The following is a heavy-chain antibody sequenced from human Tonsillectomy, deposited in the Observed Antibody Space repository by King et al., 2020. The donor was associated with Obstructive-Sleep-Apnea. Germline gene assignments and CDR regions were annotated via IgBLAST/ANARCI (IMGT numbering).Heavy chain of an antibody. CDR3: ARVHRYCSSTSCYQLYWYFDL. Sequence: VQLQQWGAGLLKPSETLSLTCAVYGGSFSGYYWSWIRQPPGKGLEWIGEINHSGSTNYNPSLKSRVTISVDTSKNQFSLKLSSVTAADTAVYNCARVHRYCSSTSCYQLYWYFDLWGRGTLVTVSS. V-gene: IGHV4-34*01. D-gene: IGHD2-2*01. CDR2: INHSGST. CDR1: GGSFSGYY. J-gene: IGHJ2*01.